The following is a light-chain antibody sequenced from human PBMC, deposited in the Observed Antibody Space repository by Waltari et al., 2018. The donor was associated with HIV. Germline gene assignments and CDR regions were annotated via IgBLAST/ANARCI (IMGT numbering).Light chain of an antibody. CDR3: FSYAGIYTFYV. V-gene: IGLV2-11*01. J-gene: IGLJ1*01. CDR1: SSDVGGYDY. Sequence: QSPLTQPRSVSRSPGQSVTISCTGTSSDVGGYDYVSWYQQHPGKAPKLIIDDVSKRPSGVPVRFSGSNSGNPASLTISGLQAEDEADYCCFSYAGIYTFYVFGTGTKVTVL. CDR2: DVS.